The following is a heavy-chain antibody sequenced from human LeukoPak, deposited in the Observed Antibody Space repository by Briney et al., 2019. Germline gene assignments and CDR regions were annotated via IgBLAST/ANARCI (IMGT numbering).Heavy chain of an antibody. J-gene: IGHJ4*02. D-gene: IGHD1-1*01. Sequence: GGSLRLSCAASGFTFSSYAMSWVRQAPGKGLEWVSAISGSGGSTYYADYVKGRFTISRDNSKNTLYLQMNSLRAEDTAVYYCANQGLLESVDYWGQGTLVTVSS. V-gene: IGHV3-23*01. CDR1: GFTFSSYA. CDR2: ISGSGGST. CDR3: ANQGLLESVDY.